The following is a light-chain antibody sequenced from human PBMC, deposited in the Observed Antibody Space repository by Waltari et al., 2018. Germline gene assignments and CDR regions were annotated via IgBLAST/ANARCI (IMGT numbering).Light chain of an antibody. Sequence: QSVLTQPPSASGTPGQRVTISCSGSSSNLGSNPVNWYQQLPGTAPQLLILSNSQRPSGVPARISGSKSGTSASLAISGLQSEDEAQYFCASWDDTLNGYVFGIGTKVTVL. J-gene: IGLJ1*01. CDR3: ASWDDTLNGYV. CDR1: SSNLGSNP. CDR2: SNS. V-gene: IGLV1-44*01.